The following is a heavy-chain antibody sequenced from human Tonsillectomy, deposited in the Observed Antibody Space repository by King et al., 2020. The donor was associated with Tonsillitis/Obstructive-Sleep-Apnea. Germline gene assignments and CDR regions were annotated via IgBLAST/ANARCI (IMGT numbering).Heavy chain of an antibody. CDR2: ISGTSRST. V-gene: IGHV3-23*04. CDR1: GFTFSSYA. J-gene: IGHJ3*02. D-gene: IGHD6-19*01. CDR3: AKTGAVAGSDDAFDI. Sequence: DVQLVESGGGLVQPGGSLRLSCTASGFTFSSYAMTWVRQAPGKGLEWVSTISGTSRSTYYADSVKGRFTISRDNSKTTLYLQMNSLRAEDTAVYYCAKTGAVAGSDDAFDIWGQGTMVTVSS.